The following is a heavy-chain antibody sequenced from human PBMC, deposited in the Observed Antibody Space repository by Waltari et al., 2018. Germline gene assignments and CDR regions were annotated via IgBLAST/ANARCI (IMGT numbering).Heavy chain of an antibody. Sequence: QVQLQESGPGLVKPSETLSLTCTVSGGSISSHYWSWIRQPPGKGLEWIGYIYYSGSTNYNPSLKSRVTISVDTSKNQFSLKLSSVTAADTAVYYCARGVVITNFDYWGQGTLVTVSS. J-gene: IGHJ4*02. CDR3: ARGVVITNFDY. CDR2: IYYSGST. D-gene: IGHD3-22*01. V-gene: IGHV4-59*11. CDR1: GGSISSHY.